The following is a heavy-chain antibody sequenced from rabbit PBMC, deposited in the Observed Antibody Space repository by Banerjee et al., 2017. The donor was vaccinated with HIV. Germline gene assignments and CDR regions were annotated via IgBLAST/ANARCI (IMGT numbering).Heavy chain of an antibody. CDR2: IYAGKSART. J-gene: IGHJ4*01. D-gene: IGHD4-1*01. V-gene: IGHV1S40*01. CDR1: GFSFSNKYV. Sequence: QSLEESGGDLVKPGGSLTLTCTASGFSFSNKYVMCWVRQAPGKGLEWIACIYAGKSARTYYANWAKGRFTISETSSTTVTLQMTSLTAADTATYLCARDLAGVIGWNFNLWGPGTLVTVS. CDR3: ARDLAGVIGWNFNL.